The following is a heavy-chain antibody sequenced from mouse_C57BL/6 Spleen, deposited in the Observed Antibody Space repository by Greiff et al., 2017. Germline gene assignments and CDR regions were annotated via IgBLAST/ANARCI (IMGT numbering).Heavy chain of an antibody. V-gene: IGHV2-5*01. CDR2: IWRGGST. Sequence: VQLQQSGPGLVQPSQSLSITCTVSGFSLTSYGVHWVRQSPGKGLEWLGVIWRGGSTDYNAAFMSRLSITKDNSKSQVFFKMNSLQADDTAIYYCAKNGRELPAWFAYWGQGTLVTVSA. D-gene: IGHD2-1*01. J-gene: IGHJ3*01. CDR1: GFSLTSYG. CDR3: AKNGRELPAWFAY.